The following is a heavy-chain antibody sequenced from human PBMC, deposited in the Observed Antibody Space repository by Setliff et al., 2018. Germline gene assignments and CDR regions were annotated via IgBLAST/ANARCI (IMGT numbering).Heavy chain of an antibody. CDR3: ARGRRGNYDFWSGYSNWFDP. CDR1: GYTFTSYD. CDR2: MKPNRGNT. J-gene: IGHJ5*02. V-gene: IGHV1-8*03. D-gene: IGHD3-3*01. Sequence: ASVKVSCKASGYTFTSYDINWVRQATGQGLEWMGWMKPNRGNTGYAQKFQGRVTITRNTSISTAYMELSSLRSEDTAVYYCARGRRGNYDFWSGYSNWFDPWGQGTLVTVSS.